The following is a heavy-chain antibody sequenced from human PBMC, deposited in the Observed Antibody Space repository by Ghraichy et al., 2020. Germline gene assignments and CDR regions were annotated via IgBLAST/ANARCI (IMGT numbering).Heavy chain of an antibody. J-gene: IGHJ4*02. CDR2: IYYSGST. CDR3: ARHGRYSSGHIDY. V-gene: IGHV4-39*07. Sequence: SETLSLTCTVSGGSISSSSYYWGWIRQPPGKGLEWIGSIYYSGSTYYNPSLKSRVTISVDTSKNQFSLKLSSVTAADTAVYYCARHGRYSSGHIDYWGQGTLVTVSS. D-gene: IGHD6-19*01. CDR1: GGSISSSSYY.